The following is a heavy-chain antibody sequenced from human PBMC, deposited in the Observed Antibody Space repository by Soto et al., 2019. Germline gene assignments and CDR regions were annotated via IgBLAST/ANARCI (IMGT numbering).Heavy chain of an antibody. J-gene: IGHJ4*02. Sequence: PGESLKISCKGSGYSFTSYWIGWVRQMPGKGLEWMGIIYPGDSDTRYSPSFQGQVTISADKSISTAYLQWSSLKASDTAMYYCARQHSSDSTVGLELDYWGQGTLVTVSS. V-gene: IGHV5-51*01. CDR2: IYPGDSDT. CDR3: ARQHSSDSTVGLELDY. CDR1: GYSFTSYW. D-gene: IGHD4-17*01.